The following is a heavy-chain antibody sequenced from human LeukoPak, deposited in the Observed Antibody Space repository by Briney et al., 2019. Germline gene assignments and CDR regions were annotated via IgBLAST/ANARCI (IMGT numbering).Heavy chain of an antibody. CDR1: GFTLSSYE. V-gene: IGHV3-23*01. J-gene: IGHJ6*03. Sequence: GGSLRLSCTGSGFTLSSYEMTWIRQAPGKGLEWVSSIDYSGDSPYYADSVKGRFTISRDNSKNTLYLQMNSLRAEDTAVYYCARDSSSWDYYYYYYMDVWGKGTTVTISS. CDR2: IDYSGDSP. D-gene: IGHD6-13*01. CDR3: ARDSSSWDYYYYYYMDV.